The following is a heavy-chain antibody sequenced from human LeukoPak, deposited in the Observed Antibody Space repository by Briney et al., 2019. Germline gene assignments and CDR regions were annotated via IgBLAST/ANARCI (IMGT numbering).Heavy chain of an antibody. CDR2: IYSGGST. D-gene: IGHD6-19*01. CDR3: ARDLRWGSGWYYAFDI. J-gene: IGHJ3*02. V-gene: IGHV3-66*01. Sequence: GGSLRLSCAASGFTASSNYMSWVRHAPGNGLEWVSVIYSGGSTYYPDSVKGRFTISRDNSKNTLYLQMNSLRAEDTAVYYCARDLRWGSGWYYAFDIWGQGTMVTVSS. CDR1: GFTASSNY.